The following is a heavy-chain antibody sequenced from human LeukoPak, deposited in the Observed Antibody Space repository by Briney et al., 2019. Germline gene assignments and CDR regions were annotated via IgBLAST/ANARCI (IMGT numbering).Heavy chain of an antibody. CDR2: INPNSGGT. CDR1: GYTFTGYY. CDR3: ARDLGYSYGYGQIDY. J-gene: IGHJ4*02. V-gene: IGHV1-2*06. D-gene: IGHD5-18*01. Sequence: GASVKVSCKASGYTFTGYYMHWVRQAPGQGLEWMGRINPNSGGTNYAQKFQGRVTMTRDTSISTAYMELSRLRSDDTAVYYCARDLGYSYGYGQIDYWGQGTLVTVPS.